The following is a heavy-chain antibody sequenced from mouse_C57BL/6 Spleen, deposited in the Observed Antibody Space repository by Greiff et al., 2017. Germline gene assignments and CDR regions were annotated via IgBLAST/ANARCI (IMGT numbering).Heavy chain of an antibody. V-gene: IGHV1-26*01. Sequence: EVQLQQSGPELVKPGASVKISCKASGYTFTDYYMNWVKQSHGKSLEWIGDINPNNGGTSYNQKFKGKATLTVDKSSSTADMELRSLTSEDSAVYYCSRWYYGSSYNEQDYYAMDYWGQGASVTVSS. D-gene: IGHD1-1*01. CDR3: SRWYYGSSYNEQDYYAMDY. CDR1: GYTFTDYY. CDR2: INPNNGGT. J-gene: IGHJ4*01.